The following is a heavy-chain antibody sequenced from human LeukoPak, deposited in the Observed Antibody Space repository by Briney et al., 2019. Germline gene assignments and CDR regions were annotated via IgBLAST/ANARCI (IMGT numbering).Heavy chain of an antibody. D-gene: IGHD3-22*01. Sequence: PSETLSLTCTVSGGSISGYYWSWIRQPPGKGLEWIGEINHSGSTNYNPSLKSRVTISVDTSKNQFSLKLSSVTAADTAVYYCARGGWLRLYYYDSSGYYCFDYWGQGTLVTVSS. CDR2: INHSGST. V-gene: IGHV4-34*01. CDR1: GGSISGYY. CDR3: ARGGWLRLYYYDSSGYYCFDY. J-gene: IGHJ4*02.